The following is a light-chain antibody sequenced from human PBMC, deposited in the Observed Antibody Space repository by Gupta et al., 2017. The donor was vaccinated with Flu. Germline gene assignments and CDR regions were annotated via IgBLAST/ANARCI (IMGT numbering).Light chain of an antibody. CDR2: AAS. V-gene: IGKV1-39*01. J-gene: IGKJ2*01. Sequence: IWMTHSPSSLSASVGDRVTITCRASQSIRNYLNWYRHKPGKAPELLIYAASSLQGEVPSRFSGCGSGTKFTLTISRLQAEDFAIYSCLQAVGTRSTFGQGTKLEIK. CDR1: QSIRNY. CDR3: LQAVGTRST.